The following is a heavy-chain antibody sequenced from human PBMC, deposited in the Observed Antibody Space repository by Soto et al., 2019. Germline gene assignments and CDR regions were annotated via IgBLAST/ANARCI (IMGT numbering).Heavy chain of an antibody. Sequence: PSETLSLTCTVSGGSVGIGIYYWSWIRQPPGKGLESIGYIYYSGTTTYNPSLKSRVTISVDTSKNQFSLKLSSVTAADTAVYYCARFKKRDPPDYTYWNTMDVWGQGTTVTVSS. V-gene: IGHV4-61*01. J-gene: IGHJ6*02. CDR1: GGSVGIGIYY. CDR3: ARFKKRDPPDYTYWNTMDV. CDR2: IYYSGTT. D-gene: IGHD3-3*01.